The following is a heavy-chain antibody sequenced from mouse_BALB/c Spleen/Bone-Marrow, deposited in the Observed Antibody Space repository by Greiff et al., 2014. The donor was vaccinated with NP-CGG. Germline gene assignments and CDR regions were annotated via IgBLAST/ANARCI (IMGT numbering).Heavy chain of an antibody. D-gene: IGHD4-1*01. CDR3: ARWGKLGRGYFDV. V-gene: IGHV14-3*02. J-gene: IGHJ1*01. CDR1: GFNIKDTY. Sequence: VQLQQPGAELVKPGASVKLSCTASGFNIKDTYMHWVKQRPEQGLEWIGRIDPANGNTKYDPKFQGKATITADTSSNTAYLQLSSLTSEDTAVYYGARWGKLGRGYFDVWGAGTTVTVSS. CDR2: IDPANGNT.